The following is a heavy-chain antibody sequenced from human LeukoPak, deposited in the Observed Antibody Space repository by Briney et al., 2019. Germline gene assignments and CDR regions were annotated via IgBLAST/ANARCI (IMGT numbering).Heavy chain of an antibody. CDR3: ARDGDYYDSSGGYYYYMDV. V-gene: IGHV1-69*13. J-gene: IGHJ6*03. Sequence: SVKVSCKASGGTFSSYTINWVRQAPGQGLEWMGGIIPVFGTANYVQKFQGRVTITADESTSTAYMELSSLRSEDTAVYYCARDGDYYDSSGGYYYYMDVWGKGTTVTVSS. CDR2: IIPVFGTA. D-gene: IGHD3-22*01. CDR1: GGTFSSYT.